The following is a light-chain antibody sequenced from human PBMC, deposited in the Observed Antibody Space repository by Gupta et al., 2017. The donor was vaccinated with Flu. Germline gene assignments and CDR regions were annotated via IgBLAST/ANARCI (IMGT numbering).Light chain of an antibody. CDR1: SSDVGGYNY. J-gene: IGLJ3*02. Sequence: SITISCTGTSSDVGGYNYVSWYQQHPGKAHKLMIYDVSNRPAGVSNRFSGSKSGNTASLTISGLQAEDEADYYCSSYTSSSTRVFGGGTKLTVL. V-gene: IGLV2-14*04. CDR3: SSYTSSSTRV. CDR2: DVS.